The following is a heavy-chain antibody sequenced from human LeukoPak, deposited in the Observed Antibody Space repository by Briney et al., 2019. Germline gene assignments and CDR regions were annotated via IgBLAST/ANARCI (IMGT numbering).Heavy chain of an antibody. Sequence: ASVKVSCKVSGYTLTKLSTHWVRQAPGKGLEWMGTFDPEDGERLYAQKFQGRLTMTEDTSTDTAYMELSSLRSEDTAVYYCATVYSYDSSAYYRLDYWGQGTLVTVSS. CDR2: FDPEDGER. J-gene: IGHJ4*02. CDR3: ATVYSYDSSAYYRLDY. CDR1: GYTLTKLS. D-gene: IGHD3-22*01. V-gene: IGHV1-24*01.